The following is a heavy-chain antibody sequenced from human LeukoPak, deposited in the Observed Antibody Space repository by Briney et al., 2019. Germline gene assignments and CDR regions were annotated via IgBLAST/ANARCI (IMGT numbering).Heavy chain of an antibody. CDR3: AHPLTTVTTYYYYGMDV. J-gene: IGHJ6*02. V-gene: IGHV3-23*01. CDR1: GFTVSSNY. Sequence: GGSLRLSCAASGFTVSSNYMSWVRQAPGKGLEWVSAISGSGGTTYYADSVKGRFTISRDNSKNTLYLQMNSLRAEDTAVYYCAHPLTTVTTYYYYGMDVWGQGTTVTVSS. CDR2: ISGSGGTT. D-gene: IGHD4-17*01.